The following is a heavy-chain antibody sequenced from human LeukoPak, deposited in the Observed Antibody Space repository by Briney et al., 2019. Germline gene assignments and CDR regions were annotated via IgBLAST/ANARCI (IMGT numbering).Heavy chain of an antibody. CDR3: ASILWFGEFNDY. D-gene: IGHD3-10*01. Sequence: SETPSLTCTVSGGSISSGGYYWSWIRRHPGKGLEWIGYIYYSGSIYYNPSLKSRVTISVDTSKNQFPLKLSSVTAADTAVYYCASILWFGEFNDYWGQGTLVTVSS. V-gene: IGHV4-31*03. CDR1: GGSISSGGYY. CDR2: IYYSGSI. J-gene: IGHJ4*02.